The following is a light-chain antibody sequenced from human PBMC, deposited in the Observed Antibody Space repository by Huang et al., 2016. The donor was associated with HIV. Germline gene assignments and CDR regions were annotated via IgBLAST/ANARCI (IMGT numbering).Light chain of an antibody. Sequence: EIVLTQSPAALSLSPGGRATLSCRASQSVGRNVGWYQQKPGQTPRLVIYDASTRAAGIPARFSGSGSGTDFTLNISSLEPEDVAVYYCQQRDAFGQGTRLDIK. CDR3: QQRDA. CDR2: DAS. J-gene: IGKJ5*01. CDR1: QSVGRN. V-gene: IGKV3-11*01.